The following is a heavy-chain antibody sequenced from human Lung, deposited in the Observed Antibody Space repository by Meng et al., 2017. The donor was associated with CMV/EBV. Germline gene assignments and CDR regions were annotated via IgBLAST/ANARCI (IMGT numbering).Heavy chain of an antibody. CDR2: IKQDGSEK. CDR1: GFTFSSYW. J-gene: IGHJ2*01. D-gene: IGHD2-8*01. Sequence: GESXKISCAASGFTFSSYWMSWVRQAPGKGLEWVANIKQDGSEKYYVDSVKGRFTISRDNAKNSLYLQMNSLRAEDTAVYYCARVSTFSGCYVDLWGDGTLVTVSS. V-gene: IGHV3-7*01. CDR3: ARVSTFSGCYVDL.